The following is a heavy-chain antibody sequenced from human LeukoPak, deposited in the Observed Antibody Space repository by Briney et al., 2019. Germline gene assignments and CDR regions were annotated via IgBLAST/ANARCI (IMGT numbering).Heavy chain of an antibody. CDR2: ISWNSGSI. J-gene: IGHJ4*02. CDR1: GFTFDDYA. V-gene: IGHV3-9*01. Sequence: PGGSLRLSCAASGFTFDDYAMHWVRQAPGKGLEWVSGISWNSGSIGYADSVKGRFTISRDNDKNSLYLQMNSLRAEDTALYYCAKGSRYDFWSGYCDYWGQGTLVTVSS. D-gene: IGHD3-3*01. CDR3: AKGSRYDFWSGYCDY.